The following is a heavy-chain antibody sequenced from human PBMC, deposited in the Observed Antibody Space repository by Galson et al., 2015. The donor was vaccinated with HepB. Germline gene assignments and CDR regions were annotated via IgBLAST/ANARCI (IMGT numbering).Heavy chain of an antibody. CDR1: GFTFSDYA. V-gene: IGHV3-30*04. CDR2: ISSDGNTK. D-gene: IGHD3-3*01. CDR3: ARDFGNFGVPISAFDI. Sequence: SLRLSCAASGFTFSDYAIHWVRQAPGQGLEWVTMISSDGNTKYYTDSVKGRFSFSRGNAKNTVYLQMNSLRPEDTAVYFCARDFGNFGVPISAFDIWGQGTMVTVSS. J-gene: IGHJ3*02.